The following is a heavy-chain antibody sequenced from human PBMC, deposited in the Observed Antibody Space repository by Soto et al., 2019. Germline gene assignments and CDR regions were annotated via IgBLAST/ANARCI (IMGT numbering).Heavy chain of an antibody. Sequence: QVQLVQSGAEVKKPGSSVKVSCKASGGTFSSYTISWVRQAPGQGLEWMGRIIPILGIANYAQKFQGRVTITADKSTSTAYMELSSLRSEDTAVYYCATTYSSSWYVSWFDPWGQGTLVTVSS. CDR3: ATTYSSSWYVSWFDP. J-gene: IGHJ5*02. CDR1: GGTFSSYT. CDR2: IIPILGIA. D-gene: IGHD6-13*01. V-gene: IGHV1-69*02.